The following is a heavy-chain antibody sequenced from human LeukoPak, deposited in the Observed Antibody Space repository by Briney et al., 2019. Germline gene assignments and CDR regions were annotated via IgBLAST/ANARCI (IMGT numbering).Heavy chain of an antibody. CDR3: ARDDCSGGSCRVVYYYYYGMDV. CDR2: ISYDGSNK. V-gene: IGHV3-30*03. J-gene: IGHJ6*02. D-gene: IGHD2-15*01. CDR1: GFTFSSYG. Sequence: GGSLRLSCAASGFTFSSYGMHWVRQAPGKGLEWVAVISYDGSNKYYADSVKGRFTISRDNSKNTLYLQMNSLRAEDTAVYYCARDDCSGGSCRVVYYYYYGMDVWGQGTTVTVSS.